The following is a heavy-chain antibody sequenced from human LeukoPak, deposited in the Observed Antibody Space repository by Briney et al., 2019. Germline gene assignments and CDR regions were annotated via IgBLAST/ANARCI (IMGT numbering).Heavy chain of an antibody. J-gene: IGHJ6*02. CDR1: GFTFKDYW. CDR2: IKEDGSEK. D-gene: IGHD5-24*01. Sequence: GGSLRLSCAASGFTFKDYWMIWVRQAPGKGLEWVANIKEDGSEKYYVDSVKGRFTISRDNAENSLYLQMNSLRAEDTALYYCATYNLPPDGMGVWGPGTSVTVSS. CDR3: ATYNLPPDGMGV. V-gene: IGHV3-7*01.